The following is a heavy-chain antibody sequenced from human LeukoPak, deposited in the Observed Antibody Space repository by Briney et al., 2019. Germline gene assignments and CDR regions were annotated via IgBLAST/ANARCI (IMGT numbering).Heavy chain of an antibody. V-gene: IGHV3-9*01. CDR2: IRWKSGSI. J-gene: IGHJ3*01. CDR1: GFRFDDYS. Sequence: GGSLRLSCAGSGFRFDDYSMHWLRQAPEKGLEWVSGIRWKSGSIGYADSVKGRFTIPRDNAKSSLYLQMNSLRPEDTALYYCAKDRTTVAIGAFDVWGQGTMVSVSS. CDR3: AKDRTTVAIGAFDV. D-gene: IGHD1-1*01.